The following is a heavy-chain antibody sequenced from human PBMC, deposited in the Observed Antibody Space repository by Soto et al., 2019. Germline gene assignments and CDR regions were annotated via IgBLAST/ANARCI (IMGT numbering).Heavy chain of an antibody. D-gene: IGHD6-25*01. V-gene: IGHV4-59*01. CDR2: IYYSGST. CDR1: GGSISSYY. CDR3: ARGRLQGDY. Sequence: RSLTCTVSGGSISSYYWTWIRQPPGKGLEWIGYIYYSGSTNYNPSLKSRVTISVDTSKNQFSLKLSSVTAADTAVYYCARGRLQGDYWGQGTLVTVSS. J-gene: IGHJ4*02.